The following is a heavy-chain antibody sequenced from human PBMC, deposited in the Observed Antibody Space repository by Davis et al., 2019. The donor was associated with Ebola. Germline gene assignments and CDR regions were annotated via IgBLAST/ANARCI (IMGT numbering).Heavy chain of an antibody. J-gene: IGHJ6*04. Sequence: PGGSLRLSCAASGFTFSSYGMHWVRQAPGKGLEWVSSISSSSSYIYYADSVKGRFTISRDNAKNSLYLQMNSLRAEDTAVYYCAREYYYGSGRGSLHGDVWGKGTTVTVSS. V-gene: IGHV3-21*01. CDR2: ISSSSSYI. CDR1: GFTFSSYG. D-gene: IGHD3-10*01. CDR3: AREYYYGSGRGSLHGDV.